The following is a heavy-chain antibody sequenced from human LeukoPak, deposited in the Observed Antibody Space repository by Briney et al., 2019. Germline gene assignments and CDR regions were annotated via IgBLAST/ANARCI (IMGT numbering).Heavy chain of an antibody. CDR3: ARGSSYSSGWYRRSIDY. J-gene: IGHJ4*02. CDR2: INHSGST. V-gene: IGHV4-34*01. Sequence: SETLSLTCAVYGGSFSGYYWSWIRQPPGKGLEWIGEINHSGSTNYNPSLKSRVTISVDTSKNQFSLKLSSVTAADTAVYYCARGSSYSSGWYRRSIDYWGQGTLVTVSS. CDR1: GGSFSGYY. D-gene: IGHD6-19*01.